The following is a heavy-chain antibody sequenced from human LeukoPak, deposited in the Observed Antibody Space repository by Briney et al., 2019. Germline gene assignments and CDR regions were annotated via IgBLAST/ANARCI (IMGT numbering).Heavy chain of an antibody. D-gene: IGHD3-10*01. Sequence: ASVKVSCXASGYIFSSNDINWVRQAAGQGLEWMGWMNPNSGDTGYTQKFQGRVATTRSTSITTAYMELSSLRSEDTAVYYCARGPFGSGSFLDYWGQGTLVTVSS. CDR1: GYIFSSND. CDR2: MNPNSGDT. V-gene: IGHV1-8*01. J-gene: IGHJ4*02. CDR3: ARGPFGSGSFLDY.